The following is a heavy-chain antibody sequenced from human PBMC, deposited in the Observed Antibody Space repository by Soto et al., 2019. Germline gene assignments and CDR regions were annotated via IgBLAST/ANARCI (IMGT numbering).Heavy chain of an antibody. Sequence: HGESLKISSKTSAYSFTSYWRGWVRQMPGKGLEWMGVIYPGDSDTKYSPSFQGQVTISADKSISTVYLQWTSLKASDTAMYYCARHAGGYYDILSGDFYFDYWGQGTVVTVSS. CDR3: ARHAGGYYDILSGDFYFDY. CDR1: AYSFTSYW. CDR2: IYPGDSDT. V-gene: IGHV5-51*01. J-gene: IGHJ4*02. D-gene: IGHD3-9*01.